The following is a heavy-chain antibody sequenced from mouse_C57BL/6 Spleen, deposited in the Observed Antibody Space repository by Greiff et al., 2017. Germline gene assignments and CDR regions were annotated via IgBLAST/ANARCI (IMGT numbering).Heavy chain of an antibody. V-gene: IGHV1-82*01. Sequence: VQLQESGPELVKPGASVKISCKASGYAFSSSWMNWVKQRPGKGLEWIGRIYPGDGDTNYNGKFKGKATLTADKSSSTAYMQLSSLTSEDSAVXFCARDYGSSYYFDYWGQGTTLTVSS. CDR2: IYPGDGDT. CDR3: ARDYGSSYYFDY. CDR1: GYAFSSSW. J-gene: IGHJ2*01. D-gene: IGHD1-1*01.